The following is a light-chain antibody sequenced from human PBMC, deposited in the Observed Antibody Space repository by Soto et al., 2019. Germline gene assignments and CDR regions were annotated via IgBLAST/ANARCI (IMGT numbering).Light chain of an antibody. CDR3: CSHAGGSSWV. J-gene: IGLJ3*02. V-gene: IGLV2-11*01. Sequence: QSALTQPRSVSGSPGQSVTISCTGTSGDVGAYDRVSWYQHHPTKAPKLIIYEVTNRPSGVPYRFSGSKSGCTASLTISGLQAEDEADYYCCSHAGGSSWVFGGGTKVTVL. CDR1: SGDVGAYDR. CDR2: EVT.